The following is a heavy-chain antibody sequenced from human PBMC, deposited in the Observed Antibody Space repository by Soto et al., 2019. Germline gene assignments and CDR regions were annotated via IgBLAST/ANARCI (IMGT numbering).Heavy chain of an antibody. CDR2: MNPNSGNT. CDR3: ARGGEYPQDIVVVVAATLDY. Sequence: QVQLVQSGAEVKKPGASVKVSCKASGYTFTSYDINWVRQATGQGLEWMGWMNPNSGNTGYAQKFQGRVTMTRNTAIGTAYMGLSSLRSEETAVYYCARGGEYPQDIVVVVAATLDYGGQGTLVTVSS. D-gene: IGHD2-15*01. CDR1: GYTFTSYD. V-gene: IGHV1-8*01. J-gene: IGHJ4*02.